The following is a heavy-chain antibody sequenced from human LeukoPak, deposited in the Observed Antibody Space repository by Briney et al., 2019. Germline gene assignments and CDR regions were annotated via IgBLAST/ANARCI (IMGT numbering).Heavy chain of an antibody. CDR1: GASISSSY. J-gene: IGHJ3*02. D-gene: IGHD3-22*01. V-gene: IGHV4-59*01. CDR3: ARGYYDSRGYSNTFDI. CDR2: NNYIGNT. Sequence: PSETLSLTCAVSGASISSSYWSWIRQPPGKGLEWIGYNNYIGNTKYNPSLESRVTISVDASNNQFSLRLSSVTAADTAFYYCARGYYDSRGYSNTFDIWGQGTLVTVSS.